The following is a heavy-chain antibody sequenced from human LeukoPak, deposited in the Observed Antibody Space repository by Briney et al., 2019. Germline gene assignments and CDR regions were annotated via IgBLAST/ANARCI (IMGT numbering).Heavy chain of an antibody. J-gene: IGHJ4*02. CDR2: INSDGSST. CDR3: ARGDLWFGELLAY. D-gene: IGHD3-10*01. CDR1: GFTFSSYW. Sequence: PGGSLRLSCAASGFTFSSYWMHWVRQAPGKGPVWVSRINSDGSSTSYADSVKGRFTISRDNAKNTLYLQMNSLRAEDTAVYYCARGDLWFGELLAYWGQGTLVTVSS. V-gene: IGHV3-74*01.